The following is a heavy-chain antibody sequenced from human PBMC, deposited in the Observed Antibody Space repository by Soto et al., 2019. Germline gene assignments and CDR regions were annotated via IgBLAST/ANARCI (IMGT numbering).Heavy chain of an antibody. J-gene: IGHJ4*02. D-gene: IGHD6-19*01. Sequence: QVQLQESGPGLVKPSETLSLTCTVSGGSISGYYWSWIRQPPGKGLEWIAYMYYSGSTNYNPSLKGRVTISIDTSKNQFSLKLSSVTAADTAVYCCARRDSSGWYSYFDYWGQGALVTVSS. CDR3: ARRDSSGWYSYFDY. CDR2: MYYSGST. CDR1: GGSISGYY. V-gene: IGHV4-59*08.